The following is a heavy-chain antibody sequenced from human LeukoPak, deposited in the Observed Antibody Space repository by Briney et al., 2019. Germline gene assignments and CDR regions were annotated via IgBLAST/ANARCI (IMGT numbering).Heavy chain of an antibody. CDR3: ARVGYDSWSGYYGAWWFDP. D-gene: IGHD3-3*01. CDR1: GFPFSSYA. V-gene: IGHV3-48*01. J-gene: IGHJ5*02. Sequence: GGSLRLSCAASGFPFSSYAMNWVRQAPGKGLEWVSYISSSSTTMYYADSVKGRFTISRDNAKNSLYLQMNSLRAEDTAVYYCARVGYDSWSGYYGAWWFDPWGQEPWSPSPQ. CDR2: ISSSSTTM.